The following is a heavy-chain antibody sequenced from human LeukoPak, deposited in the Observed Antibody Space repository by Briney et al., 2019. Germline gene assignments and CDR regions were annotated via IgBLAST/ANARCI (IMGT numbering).Heavy chain of an antibody. CDR2: IPYDGSNK. J-gene: IGHJ4*02. D-gene: IGHD2-15*01. Sequence: GGSLRLSCAASGFTFSSYAMHWVRQAPGKGLEWVAVIPYDGSNKYYADSVKGRFTISRDNSKNTLYLQMNSLRAEDTAVYYCARQSVVVAATQFDYWGQGTLVTVSS. CDR3: ARQSVVVAATQFDY. V-gene: IGHV3-30-3*01. CDR1: GFTFSSYA.